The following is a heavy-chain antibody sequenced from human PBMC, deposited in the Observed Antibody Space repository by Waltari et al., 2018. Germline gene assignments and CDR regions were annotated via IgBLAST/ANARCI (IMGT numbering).Heavy chain of an antibody. CDR3: AKDSGWLVQSHFDY. CDR2: IRYDGSNK. J-gene: IGHJ4*02. CDR1: GFTFSSYG. V-gene: IGHV3-30*02. Sequence: QVQLVESGGGVVQPGGSLRLSCAASGFTFSSYGMHWVRQAPGKGLAWVALIRYDGSNKYYADSVKGRFTISRDNSKNTLYLQMNSLRAEDTAVYYCAKDSGWLVQSHFDYWGQGTLVTVSS. D-gene: IGHD6-19*01.